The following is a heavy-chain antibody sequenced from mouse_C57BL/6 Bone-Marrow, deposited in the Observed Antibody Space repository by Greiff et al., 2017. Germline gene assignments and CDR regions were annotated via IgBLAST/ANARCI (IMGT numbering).Heavy chain of an antibody. CDR1: GYTFTSYD. CDR3: ARLEFDGSSGDWYFDV. Sequence: QVQLKQSGPELVKPGASVKLSCKASGYTFTSYDINWVKQRPGQGLEWIGWIYPRDGSTKYNEKFKGKATLTVDTSSSTAYMELHSLTSEDSAVYFCARLEFDGSSGDWYFDVWAQGPRSPSPQ. D-gene: IGHD1-1*01. V-gene: IGHV1-85*01. J-gene: IGHJ1*03. CDR2: IYPRDGST.